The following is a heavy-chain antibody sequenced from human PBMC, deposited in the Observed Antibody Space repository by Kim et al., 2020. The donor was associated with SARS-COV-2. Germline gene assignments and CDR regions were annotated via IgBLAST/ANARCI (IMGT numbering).Heavy chain of an antibody. Sequence: GNTNDAQKLQGRVTMTTDTSTSTAYMELRSLRSDDTAVYYCARERGAQQLVYGYWGQGTLVTVSS. V-gene: IGHV1-18*01. CDR2: GNT. J-gene: IGHJ4*02. CDR3: ARERGAQQLVYGY. D-gene: IGHD6-13*01.